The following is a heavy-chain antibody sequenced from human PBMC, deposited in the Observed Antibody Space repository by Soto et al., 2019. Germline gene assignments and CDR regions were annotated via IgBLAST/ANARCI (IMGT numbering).Heavy chain of an antibody. Sequence: QVQLQESGPGLVQPSETLSLTCTVSGGSISSYYWSWIRQPPGKGLEWIGYIYYSGSTNYNPSLKSRVTISVDTSKNQCSLKLSSVTAADTAVYYCARLALAYCGGDCYSATYYYYGTDVWGQGTTVTVSS. CDR3: ARLALAYCGGDCYSATYYYYGTDV. D-gene: IGHD2-21*02. J-gene: IGHJ6*02. V-gene: IGHV4-59*01. CDR2: IYYSGST. CDR1: GGSISSYY.